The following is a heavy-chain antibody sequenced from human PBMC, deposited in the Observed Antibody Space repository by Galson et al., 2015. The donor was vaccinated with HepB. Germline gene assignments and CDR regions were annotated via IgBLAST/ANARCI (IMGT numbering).Heavy chain of an antibody. J-gene: IGHJ3*02. CDR3: AGRDISDWYARNHDAFDI. CDR1: GFTFSSYW. CDR2: INSDGSST. Sequence: SLRLSCAASGFTFSSYWMHWVRQAPGKGLVWVSRINSDGSSTSYADSVKGRFTISRDNAKNTLYLQMNSLRAGDTAVYYCAGRDISDWYARNHDAFDIWGQGTMVTVSS. D-gene: IGHD3-9*01. V-gene: IGHV3-74*01.